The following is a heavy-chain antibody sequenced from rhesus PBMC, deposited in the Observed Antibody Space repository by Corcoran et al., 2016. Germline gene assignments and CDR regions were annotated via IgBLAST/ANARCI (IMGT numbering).Heavy chain of an antibody. D-gene: IGHD6-43*01. CDR2: HHPSSVNA. J-gene: IGHJ6*01. Sequence: QVQLVQSGAEEKKPGSSVKVPCKASGYIFTDYYIHRVRQAPRQWVQWVACHHPSSVNAKSGQTCQGGVTMTRVTSPNTAYIELSSLVSEDTAMYYCAREFISSATGGLDSWGRGVVVTVSS. V-gene: IGHV1S2*01. CDR1: GYIFTDYY. CDR3: AREFISSATGGLDS.